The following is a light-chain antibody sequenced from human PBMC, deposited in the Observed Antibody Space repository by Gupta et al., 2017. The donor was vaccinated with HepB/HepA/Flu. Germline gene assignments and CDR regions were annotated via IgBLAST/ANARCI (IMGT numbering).Light chain of an antibody. Sequence: SYELTPTPSVSVSPGQTARITCSGDALQKKYAYWYQQKSGQAPVLVIYEDSKRPSEIPERVSGSSSGTMATLTIRGAQFEDEADYYCYSTDSSVNHRAVFGGGTKLTVL. J-gene: IGLJ2*01. CDR1: ALQKKY. V-gene: IGLV3-10*01. CDR2: EDS. CDR3: YSTDSSVNHRAV.